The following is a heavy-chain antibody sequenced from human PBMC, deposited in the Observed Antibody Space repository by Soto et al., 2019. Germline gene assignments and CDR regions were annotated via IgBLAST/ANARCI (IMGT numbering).Heavy chain of an antibody. Sequence: PGGSLRLSWTASGFTFISYAMSWVLQAPWKGLEWVSAISGSDDSTYYADSVKGRFTISRDNFKNMLYLQMNSLRAEDTAVYYCARYCSSTSCYFGHWGQRTLVTVSS. CDR3: ARYCSSTSCYFGH. J-gene: IGHJ4*02. CDR1: GFTFISYA. D-gene: IGHD2-2*01. CDR2: ISGSDDST. V-gene: IGHV3-23*01.